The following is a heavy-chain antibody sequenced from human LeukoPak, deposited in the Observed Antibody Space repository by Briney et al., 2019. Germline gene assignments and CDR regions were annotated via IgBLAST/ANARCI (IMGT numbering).Heavy chain of an antibody. V-gene: IGHV3-30-3*01. CDR1: GFTSSSYA. CDR3: ARVYGDLDY. D-gene: IGHD4-17*01. J-gene: IGHJ4*02. CDR2: ISYDGSNK. Sequence: PGGSLRLSCAASGFTSSSYAMHWVRQAPGKGLEWVAVISYDGSNKYYADSVKGRFTISRDNSKNTLYLQMNSLRAEDTAVYYCARVYGDLDYWGQGTLVTVSS.